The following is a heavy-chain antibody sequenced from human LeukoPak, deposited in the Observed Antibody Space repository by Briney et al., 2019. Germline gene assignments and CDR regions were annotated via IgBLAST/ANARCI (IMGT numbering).Heavy chain of an antibody. V-gene: IGHV3-48*03. Sequence: GGSLRLSCAASGFTFSSYEMNWVRQAPGKGLEWVSYISSSGSTIYYADSVKGRFTISRDNAKNSLYLQTNSLRAEDTALYYCVRDRDSTGYYDYWGQGTLVTVSS. J-gene: IGHJ4*02. CDR1: GFTFSSYE. D-gene: IGHD3-22*01. CDR2: ISSSGSTI. CDR3: VRDRDSTGYYDY.